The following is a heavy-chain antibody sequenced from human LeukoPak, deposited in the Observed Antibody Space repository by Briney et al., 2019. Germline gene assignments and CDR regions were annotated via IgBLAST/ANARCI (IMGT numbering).Heavy chain of an antibody. D-gene: IGHD3-10*01. V-gene: IGHV3-21*01. J-gene: IGHJ3*02. Sequence: GGSLRLSCAASGFTFSSYSMNWVRQAPGKGLEWVSSISSSSSYIYYADSVKGRFTISSDNAKNSLYLQMNSLRAEDTAVYYCARDFSYGSGSYNAFDIWGQGTMVTVSS. CDR2: ISSSSSYI. CDR3: ARDFSYGSGSYNAFDI. CDR1: GFTFSSYS.